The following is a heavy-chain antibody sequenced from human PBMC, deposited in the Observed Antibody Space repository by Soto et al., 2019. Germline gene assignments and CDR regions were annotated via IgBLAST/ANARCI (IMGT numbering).Heavy chain of an antibody. CDR1: GYTFTSYA. CDR2: INAGNGNT. J-gene: IGHJ6*03. Sequence: ASVKVSCKASGYTFTSYAMHWVRQAPGQRLEWMGWINAGNGNTKYSQKFQGRVTITRDTSASTAYMELSSLRSEDTAVYYCAREYSYGSFSYYYYYYMDVWGKXTTVTVS. V-gene: IGHV1-3*01. D-gene: IGHD5-18*01. CDR3: AREYSYGSFSYYYYYYMDV.